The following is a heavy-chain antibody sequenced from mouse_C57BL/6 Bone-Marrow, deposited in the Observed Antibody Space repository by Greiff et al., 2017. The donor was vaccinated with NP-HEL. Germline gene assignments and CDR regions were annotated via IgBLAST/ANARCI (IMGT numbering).Heavy chain of an antibody. J-gene: IGHJ2*01. CDR1: GYTFTNYW. CDR3: ARVGTPSPYFDY. V-gene: IGHV1-63*01. D-gene: IGHD2-14*01. Sequence: QVQLQQPGAELVRPGTSVKMSCKASGYTFTNYWIGWAKQRPGHGLEWIGDIYPGGGYTNYNEKFKGKATLTADKSSSTAYMQFSSLTSEDSAIYYCARVGTPSPYFDYWGQGTTLTVSS. CDR2: IYPGGGYT.